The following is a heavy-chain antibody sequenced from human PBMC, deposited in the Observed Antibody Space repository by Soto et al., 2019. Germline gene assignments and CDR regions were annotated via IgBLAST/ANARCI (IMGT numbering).Heavy chain of an antibody. D-gene: IGHD1-7*01. J-gene: IGHJ5*02. CDR2: IYTSGST. V-gene: IGHV4-4*07. CDR3: AIVLELNWNYGVWSHP. CDR1: GGSISSYY. Sequence: PSETLSLTCTVSGGSISSYYWSWIRQPAGKGLEWIGRIYTSGSTNYNPSLKSRVTMSVDTSKNQFSLKLSSVTAADTAVYYCAIVLELNWNYGVWSHPWGPGPLLSGSS.